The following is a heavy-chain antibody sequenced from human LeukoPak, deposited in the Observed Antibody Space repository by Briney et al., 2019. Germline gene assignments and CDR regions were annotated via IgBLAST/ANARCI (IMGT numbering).Heavy chain of an antibody. CDR3: AKDRTRAYGDPRYNFDY. CDR1: GFTSSSYG. J-gene: IGHJ4*02. Sequence: GGSLRLSCAASGFTSSSYGMHWVRQAPGKGLEWVAVIAYDGSNKYSADSVKGRFTISRDNSKNTLFLQMNSLRAEDTAVYYCAKDRTRAYGDPRYNFDYWGQGILVTVSS. CDR2: IAYDGSNK. V-gene: IGHV3-30*18. D-gene: IGHD4-17*01.